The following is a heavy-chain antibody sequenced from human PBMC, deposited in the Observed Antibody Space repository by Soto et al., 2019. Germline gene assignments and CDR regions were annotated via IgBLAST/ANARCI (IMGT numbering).Heavy chain of an antibody. CDR3: ARAAYSGSPYYFDY. J-gene: IGHJ4*02. V-gene: IGHV3-33*01. CDR1: GFTFSSYG. CDR2: IWYDGSNK. D-gene: IGHD1-26*01. Sequence: PGGSLRLSCAASGFTFSSYGMHWVRQAPGKGLEWVAVIWYDGSNKYYADSVKGRFTISRDNSKNTLYLQMNSLRAEDTAVYYCARAAYSGSPYYFDYWGRGTLVTVSS.